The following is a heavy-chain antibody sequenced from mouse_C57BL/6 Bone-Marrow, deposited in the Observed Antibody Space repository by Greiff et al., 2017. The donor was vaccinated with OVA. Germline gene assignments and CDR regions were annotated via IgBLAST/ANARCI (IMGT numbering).Heavy chain of an antibody. CDR3: ARGDSSGYHYAMDY. Sequence: LQQSGAELVRPGSSVKLSCKASYFAFMASAMHWVKQRPGHGLEWIGSFTMYSDATEYSENFKGKATLTANTSSSTAYMELSSLTSEDSAVYYCARGDSSGYHYAMDYWGQGTSVTVSS. J-gene: IGHJ4*01. CDR2: FTMYSDAT. CDR1: YFAFMASA. D-gene: IGHD3-2*02. V-gene: IGHV1-49*01.